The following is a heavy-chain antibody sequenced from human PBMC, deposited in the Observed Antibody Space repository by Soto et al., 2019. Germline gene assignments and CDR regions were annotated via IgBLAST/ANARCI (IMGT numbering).Heavy chain of an antibody. Sequence: QVQLVQSGAEVKKPGSSVKVSCKASGGTFSSYAISWVRQAPGQGLEWMGGIIPIFGTANYAQKFQGRVTITADESTSTAYMELSSLKSDDTAVYYGAREVGATLNWFDPWGQGTLVTVAS. CDR2: IIPIFGTA. V-gene: IGHV1-69*01. CDR3: AREVGATLNWFDP. D-gene: IGHD1-26*01. J-gene: IGHJ5*02. CDR1: GGTFSSYA.